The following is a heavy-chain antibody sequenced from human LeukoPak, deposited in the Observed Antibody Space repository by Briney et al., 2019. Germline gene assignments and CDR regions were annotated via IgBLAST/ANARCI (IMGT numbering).Heavy chain of an antibody. CDR3: ARHQCGGGSCYLNNDY. J-gene: IGHJ4*02. CDR1: GFTFSDYY. D-gene: IGHD2-15*01. CDR2: ISSSGSTI. V-gene: IGHV3-11*01. Sequence: GGSLRLSCAASGFTFSDYYMSWIRQAPGKGLEWVSYISSSGSTIYYADSVKGRFTISRDNAKNSLYLQMNSLRAEDTAVYYCARHQCGGGSCYLNNDYWGQGTLVTVSS.